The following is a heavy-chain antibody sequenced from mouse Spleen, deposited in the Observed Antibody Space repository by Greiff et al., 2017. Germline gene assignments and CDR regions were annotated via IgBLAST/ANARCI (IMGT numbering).Heavy chain of an antibody. CDR1: GFTFSSYA. Sequence: EVQGVESGGGLVKPGGSLKLSCAASGFTFSSYAMSWVRQTPEKRLEWVAAINSNGGSTYYPDTVKDRFTISRDNAKNTLYLQMSSLRSEDTALYYCARHSDYDGSYFYAMDYWGQGTSVTVSS. V-gene: IGHV5-6-2*01. J-gene: IGHJ4*01. D-gene: IGHD1-1*01. CDR3: ARHSDYDGSYFYAMDY. CDR2: INSNGGST.